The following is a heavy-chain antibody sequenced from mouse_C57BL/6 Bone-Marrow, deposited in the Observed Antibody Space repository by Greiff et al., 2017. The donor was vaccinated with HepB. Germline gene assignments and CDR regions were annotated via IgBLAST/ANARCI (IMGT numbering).Heavy chain of an antibody. CDR1: GYTFTSYW. CDR2: IHPNSGST. J-gene: IGHJ2*01. D-gene: IGHD1-1*01. CDR3: AREEATVGATDFYY. Sequence: VQLQQSGAELVKPGASVKLSCKASGYTFTSYWMHWVKQRPGQGLEWIGMIHPNSGSTNYNEKFKSKATLTVDKSSSTAYMQRSSLTSEDSAVYYCAREEATVGATDFYYWGQGTTLTVSS. V-gene: IGHV1-64*01.